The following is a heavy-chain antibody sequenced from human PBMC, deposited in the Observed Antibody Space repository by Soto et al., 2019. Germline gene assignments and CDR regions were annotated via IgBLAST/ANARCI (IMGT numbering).Heavy chain of an antibody. CDR1: GFTFSSYA. CDR3: AREGEISGYDWTDYFDY. CDR2: ISYDGSNK. Sequence: GGSLRLSCAASGFTFSSYAMHWVRQAPGKGLEWVAVISYDGSNKYYADSVKGRFTISRDNSKNTLYLQMNSLRAEDTAVYYCAREGEISGYDWTDYFDYWGQGTLVTVSS. J-gene: IGHJ4*02. V-gene: IGHV3-30-3*01. D-gene: IGHD5-12*01.